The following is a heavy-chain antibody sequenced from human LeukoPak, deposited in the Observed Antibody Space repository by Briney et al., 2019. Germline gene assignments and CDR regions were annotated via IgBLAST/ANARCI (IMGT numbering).Heavy chain of an antibody. Sequence: SSETLSLTCAVYGGSFSGYYWSWIRQPPGKGLEWIGYIYYSGSTNYNPSLKSRVTISVDTSKNQFSLKLSSVTAADTAVYYCARSTAPRGVELDYWGQGTLVTVSS. V-gene: IGHV4-59*08. J-gene: IGHJ4*02. D-gene: IGHD1-1*01. CDR2: IYYSGST. CDR3: ARSTAPRGVELDY. CDR1: GGSFSGYY.